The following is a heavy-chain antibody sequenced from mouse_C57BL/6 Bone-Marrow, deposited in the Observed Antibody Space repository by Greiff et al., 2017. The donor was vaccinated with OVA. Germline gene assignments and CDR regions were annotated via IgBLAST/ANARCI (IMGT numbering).Heavy chain of an antibody. Sequence: DVHLVESGGGLVKPGGSLKLSCAASGFTFSSYAMSWVRQTPEKRLEWVATISDGGSYTYYPDNVKGRFTISRDNAKNNLYLQMSHLKSEDTAMYYCARGGDGHYTYYAMDYWGQGTSVTVSS. D-gene: IGHD2-3*01. CDR2: ISDGGSYT. V-gene: IGHV5-4*01. J-gene: IGHJ4*01. CDR3: ARGGDGHYTYYAMDY. CDR1: GFTFSSYA.